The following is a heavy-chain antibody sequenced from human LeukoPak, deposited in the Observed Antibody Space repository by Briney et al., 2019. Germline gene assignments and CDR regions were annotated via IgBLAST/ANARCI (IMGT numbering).Heavy chain of an antibody. V-gene: IGHV3-7*01. Sequence: GGSLRLSCAASGFTFSSYGMHWVRQAPGKGLEWVANIKQDGSEKYYVDSVKGRFTISRDNAKNSLYLQMNSLRVEDTAVYYCARDFRYEGDYWGQGTLVTVSS. D-gene: IGHD5-12*01. CDR1: GFTFSSYG. J-gene: IGHJ4*02. CDR3: ARDFRYEGDY. CDR2: IKQDGSEK.